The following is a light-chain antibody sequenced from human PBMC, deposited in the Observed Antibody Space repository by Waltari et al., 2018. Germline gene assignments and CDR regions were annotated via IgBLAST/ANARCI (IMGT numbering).Light chain of an antibody. J-gene: IGLJ1*01. CDR2: DVF. CDR3: SSYTSSSALV. CDR1: GSELGGYNY. Sequence: QSALTQHASVSGFPGKSITIPCTGTGSELGGYNYVSWYQQHPGKAPKVMIYDVFYRPSGVSNRFSGSKSGNTASLTISGLQAEDEADYYCSSYTSSSALVFGTGTKVTVL. V-gene: IGLV2-14*03.